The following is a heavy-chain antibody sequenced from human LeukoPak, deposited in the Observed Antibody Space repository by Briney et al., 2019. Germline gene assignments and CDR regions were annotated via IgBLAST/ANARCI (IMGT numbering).Heavy chain of an antibody. Sequence: GGSLRLSCAASGFTFDDFGMSWVRQAPGKGLVWVSRINSDGYGITYADSVKGRFTISRDNAKNTLYLQMNSLIAEDTAVYFCTRAGYSSGFDSWGQGTLVTVSS. CDR3: TRAGYSSGFDS. CDR2: INSDGYGI. V-gene: IGHV3-74*03. CDR1: GFTFDDFG. D-gene: IGHD6-19*01. J-gene: IGHJ5*01.